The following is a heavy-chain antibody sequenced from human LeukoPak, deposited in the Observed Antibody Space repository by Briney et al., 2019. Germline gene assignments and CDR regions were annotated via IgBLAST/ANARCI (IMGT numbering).Heavy chain of an antibody. V-gene: IGHV3-74*01. CDR2: INSDGSNT. J-gene: IGHJ4*02. Sequence: GGSLRLSCAASGFTFSSYAMSWVRQAPGKGLVWVSRINSDGSNTSYADSVKGRFTISRDNAKNTLYLQMNSLRAEDTAVYYCARGFYSSGPFDYWGQGTLVTISS. CDR1: GFTFSSYA. D-gene: IGHD6-19*01. CDR3: ARGFYSSGPFDY.